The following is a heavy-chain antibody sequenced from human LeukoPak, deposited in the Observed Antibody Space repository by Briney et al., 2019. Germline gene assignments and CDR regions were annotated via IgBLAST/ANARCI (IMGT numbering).Heavy chain of an antibody. CDR2: IYYSGST. CDR1: GGSFSGYY. Sequence: PSETLSLTCAVYGGSFSGYYWSWIRQPPGKGLEWIGSIYYSGSTYYNPSLKSRVTISVDTSKNQFSLKLSSVTAADTAVYYCARHDSIFWGQGTMVTVSS. CDR3: ARHDSIF. V-gene: IGHV4-34*01. D-gene: IGHD2-21*01. J-gene: IGHJ3*01.